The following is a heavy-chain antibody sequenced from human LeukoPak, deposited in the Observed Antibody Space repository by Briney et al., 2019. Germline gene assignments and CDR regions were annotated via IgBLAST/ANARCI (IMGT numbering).Heavy chain of an antibody. CDR3: ARDKSSSPTYYDFWSGSPHYYYMDV. J-gene: IGHJ6*03. D-gene: IGHD3-3*01. Sequence: GGSLRLSCAASGFTFSSYGMSWVRQAPGKGLEWVSAISGSGGSTYYADSVKGRFTISRDNSKNTLYLQMNSLRAEDTAVYYCARDKSSSPTYYDFWSGSPHYYYMDVWGKGTTVTVSS. CDR2: ISGSGGST. V-gene: IGHV3-23*01. CDR1: GFTFSSYG.